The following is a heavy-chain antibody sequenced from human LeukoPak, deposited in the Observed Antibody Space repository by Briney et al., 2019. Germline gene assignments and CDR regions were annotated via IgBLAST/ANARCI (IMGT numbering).Heavy chain of an antibody. CDR3: ARGRIAAAGTWWFXP. D-gene: IGHD6-13*01. V-gene: IGHV1-2*02. CDR1: GYTFTGYY. CDR2: INTNSGGT. J-gene: IGHJ5*02. Sequence: ASVKVSCKASGYTFTGYYMHWVRQAPGQGLEWMGWINTNSGGTNYAQKFQGRVTMTRDTSISTAYMELSRLRSDDTAVYYCARGRIAAAGTWWFXPWGQGTLVTVSS.